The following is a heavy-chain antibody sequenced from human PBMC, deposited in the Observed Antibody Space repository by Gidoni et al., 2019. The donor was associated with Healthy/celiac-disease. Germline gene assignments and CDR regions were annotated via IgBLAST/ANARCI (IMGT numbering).Heavy chain of an antibody. CDR1: GGTFSSYA. CDR2: IIPIFGTA. Sequence: QVQLVQSGAEVKKPGSSVKVSCKASGGTFSSYAISWVRQAPGQGLEWMGGIIPIFGTANYAQKFQGRVTITADESTSTAYMELSSLRSEDTAVYYCARGTPDCSGGSCYSDYYYYGMDVWGQGTTVTVSS. D-gene: IGHD2-15*01. V-gene: IGHV1-69*01. CDR3: ARGTPDCSGGSCYSDYYYYGMDV. J-gene: IGHJ6*02.